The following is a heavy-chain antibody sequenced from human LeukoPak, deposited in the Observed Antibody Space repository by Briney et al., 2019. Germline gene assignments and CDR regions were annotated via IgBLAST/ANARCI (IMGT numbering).Heavy chain of an antibody. CDR1: GYTFTSYD. CDR3: ARAPRTLLWFAEPWGWFDP. V-gene: IGHV1-8*03. Sequence: ASVKVSCKASGYTFTSYDINWVRQATGQGLEWMGWMNPNSGNTGYAQKFQGRVTITRNTSISTAYMELSSLRSEDTAVYYCARAPRTLLWFAEPWGWFDPWGQGTLVTVSS. J-gene: IGHJ5*02. D-gene: IGHD3-10*01. CDR2: MNPNSGNT.